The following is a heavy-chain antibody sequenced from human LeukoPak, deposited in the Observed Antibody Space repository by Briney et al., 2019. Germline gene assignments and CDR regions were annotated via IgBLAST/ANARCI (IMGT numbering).Heavy chain of an antibody. Sequence: PSETLSLTCAVYGGSFSGYYWSWIRHPPGKGLEWIGEINHSGSTNYNPSLKSRVTISVDTSKNQFSLKLSSVTAADTAVYYCARGYGSGSYFGYWGQGTLVTVSS. CDR1: GGSFSGYY. D-gene: IGHD3-10*01. CDR2: INHSGST. CDR3: ARGYGSGSYFGY. V-gene: IGHV4-34*01. J-gene: IGHJ4*02.